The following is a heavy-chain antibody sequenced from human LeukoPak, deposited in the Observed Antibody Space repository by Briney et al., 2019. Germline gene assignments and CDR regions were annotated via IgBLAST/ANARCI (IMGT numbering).Heavy chain of an antibody. CDR3: ARVGGSGSFRDDAFDI. V-gene: IGHV4-30-4*07. D-gene: IGHD3-10*01. J-gene: IGHJ3*02. Sequence: PSETLSLTCAVSGGSVSSGGYSWNWIRQPPGKGLEWIVYIENSGSTYNNPSPKSRLPISLYTSKNHFSLTLSSVTAADTAVYSCARVGGSGSFRDDAFDIWGQGTMVTVSS. CDR2: IENSGST. CDR1: GGSVSSGGYS.